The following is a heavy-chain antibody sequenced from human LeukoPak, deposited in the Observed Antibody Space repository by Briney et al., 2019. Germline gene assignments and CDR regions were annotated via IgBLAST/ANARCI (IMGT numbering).Heavy chain of an antibody. D-gene: IGHD3-9*01. J-gene: IGHJ4*02. CDR3: ARQTRDDILTGYCDY. CDR2: IYPGDSDT. Sequence: GESLKISCKGSGYSFTSYWIGWVRQMPGKGLEWMGIIYPGDSDTRYSPSFQGQVTISADKSISTAYLQWSSLKASDTAMYYCARQTRDDILTGYCDYWGQGTLVTVFS. CDR1: GYSFTSYW. V-gene: IGHV5-51*01.